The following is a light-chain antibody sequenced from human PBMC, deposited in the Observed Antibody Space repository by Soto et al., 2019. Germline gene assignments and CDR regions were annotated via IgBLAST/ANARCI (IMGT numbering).Light chain of an antibody. Sequence: EIVMTQSPATLSVSPGERATLSCRASQSVSNNLAWYQQKPGQAPRLLIYGASTRATGVTDRFSGSGSGTEFTLTISSLQSEDFAVYYCQQSNNWPWTFGQGTKVEIK. CDR1: QSVSNN. CDR2: GAS. CDR3: QQSNNWPWT. V-gene: IGKV3-15*01. J-gene: IGKJ1*01.